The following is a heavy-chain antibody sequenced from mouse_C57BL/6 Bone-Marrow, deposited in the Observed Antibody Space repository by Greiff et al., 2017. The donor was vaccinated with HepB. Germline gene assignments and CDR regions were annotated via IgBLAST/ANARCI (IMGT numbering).Heavy chain of an antibody. CDR1: GFTFSNYW. Sequence: EVKLEESGGGLVQPGGSMKLSCVASGFTFSNYWMNWVRQSPEKGLEWVAQIRLKSDNYATHYAESVKGRFTISRDDSKSSVYLQMNNLRAEDTGIYYCTGGGFYYAMDYWGQGTSVTVSS. CDR3: TGGGFYYAMDY. D-gene: IGHD3-1*01. V-gene: IGHV6-3*01. CDR2: IRLKSDNYAT. J-gene: IGHJ4*01.